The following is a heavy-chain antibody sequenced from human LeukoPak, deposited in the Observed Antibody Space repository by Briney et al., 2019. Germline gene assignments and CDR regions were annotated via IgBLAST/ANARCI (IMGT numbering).Heavy chain of an antibody. D-gene: IGHD2-2*02. CDR2: IYTSGST. CDR1: GGSISSGSYY. V-gene: IGHV4-61*02. CDR3: ARVGYCSSTSCYNMDV. Sequence: SETLSLNCTVSGGSISSGSYYWSWIRQPAGKGLEWIGRIYTSGSTNYNPSLKSRVTISVDTSKNQFSLKLSSVTAADTAVYYCARVGYCSSTSCYNMDVWGKGTTVTVSS. J-gene: IGHJ6*03.